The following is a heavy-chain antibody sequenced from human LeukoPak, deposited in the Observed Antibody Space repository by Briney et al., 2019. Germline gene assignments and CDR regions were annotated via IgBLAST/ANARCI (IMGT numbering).Heavy chain of an antibody. CDR1: GFTFSNYW. J-gene: IGHJ4*02. V-gene: IGHV3-74*03. CDR3: ARGGYTSSWYTDY. D-gene: IGHD6-13*01. Sequence: VGSLRLSCAASGFTFSNYWMHWVRQVPGKGLVWISPINSDGSGTKYADSVKGRFTISRDNAKNTLYLQMNSLRAEDTAVYYCARGGYTSSWYTDYWGQGTLVTVSS. CDR2: INSDGSGT.